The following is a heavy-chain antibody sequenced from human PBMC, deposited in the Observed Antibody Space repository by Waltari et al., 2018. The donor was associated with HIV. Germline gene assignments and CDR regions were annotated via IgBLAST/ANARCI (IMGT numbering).Heavy chain of an antibody. CDR3: AKGTDGYSFDY. D-gene: IGHD4-4*01. J-gene: IGHJ4*02. V-gene: IGHV3-30*18. Sequence: QVQLVASGGGVVPPGRSLRLSCAAYGFTFSSYGMPLVRQAPGKGLEWVAVISYDGSNKYYADSVKGRFTISRDNSKNTLYLQMNSLRAEDTAVYYCAKGTDGYSFDYWGQGTLVTVSS. CDR1: GFTFSSYG. CDR2: ISYDGSNK.